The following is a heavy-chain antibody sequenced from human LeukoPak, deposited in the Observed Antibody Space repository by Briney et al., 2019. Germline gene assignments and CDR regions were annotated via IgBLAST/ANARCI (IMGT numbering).Heavy chain of an antibody. CDR1: GFTFSSYG. CDR2: ISYDGSNK. D-gene: IGHD6-6*01. J-gene: IGHJ3*02. V-gene: IGHV3-30*03. CDR3: ARDRPYDAFDI. Sequence: GGSLGLSCAASGFTFSSYGMHWVRQAPGKGLEWVAVISYDGSNKYYADSVKGRFTISRDNSKNTLYLQMNSLRAEDTAVYYCARDRPYDAFDIWGQGTMVTVSS.